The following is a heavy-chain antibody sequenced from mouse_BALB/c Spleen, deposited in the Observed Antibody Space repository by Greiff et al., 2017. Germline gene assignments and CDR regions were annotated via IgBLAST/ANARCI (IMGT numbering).Heavy chain of an antibody. CDR1: GFTFTDYY. Sequence: DVQLQESGGGLVQPGGSLRLSCATSGFTFTDYYMSWVRQPPGKALEWLGFIRNKANGYTTEYSASVKGRFTISRDNSQSILYLQMNTLRAEDSATYYCARDGAFDYWGQGTTLTVSS. CDR2: IRNKANGYTT. V-gene: IGHV7-3*02. CDR3: ARDGAFDY. J-gene: IGHJ2*01.